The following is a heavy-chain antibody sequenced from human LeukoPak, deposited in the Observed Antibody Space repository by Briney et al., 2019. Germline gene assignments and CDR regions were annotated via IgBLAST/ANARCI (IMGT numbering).Heavy chain of an antibody. CDR2: INPNSGGT. V-gene: IGHV1-2*02. CDR3: ARAVRNYGSGSYGY. Sequence: GASVKVSCKASGYTFTGFYMHWVRQAPGQGLEWMGWINPNSGGTNYAQKFQGRVTMTRDTSISTAYMELSRLRSDDTAVYYCARAVRNYGSGSYGYWGQGTLVTVSS. CDR1: GYTFTGFY. J-gene: IGHJ4*02. D-gene: IGHD3-10*01.